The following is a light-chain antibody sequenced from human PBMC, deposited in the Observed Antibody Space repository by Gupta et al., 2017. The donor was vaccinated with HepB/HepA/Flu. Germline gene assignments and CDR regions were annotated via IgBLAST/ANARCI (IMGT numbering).Light chain of an antibody. CDR3: AACHDSVDAPV. Sequence: QSVPTQPPSASGTPRQRVTISCSGRTSNIGVTTANWYQHVPGSAPKLLMYDNDQRPSGVPDRFSASKSGTSASFAISGLQSGDEADYYCAACHDSVDAPVFGGGTKLTVL. CDR2: DND. V-gene: IGLV1-44*01. CDR1: TSNIGVTT. J-gene: IGLJ2*01.